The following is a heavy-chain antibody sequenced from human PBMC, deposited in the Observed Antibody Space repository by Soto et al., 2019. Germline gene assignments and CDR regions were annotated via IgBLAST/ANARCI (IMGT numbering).Heavy chain of an antibody. V-gene: IGHV1-46*03. Sequence: ASVKVSCKASGYTFTSYYMHWVRQTPGQGLEWMGIINPSGGSTSYAQKFQGRVTMTRDTSTSTVYMELSSLRSEDTAVYYCAWHGNEVAFDSWGQGKMVTVSS. D-gene: IGHD1-1*01. CDR1: GYTFTSYY. J-gene: IGHJ3*02. CDR2: INPSGGST. CDR3: AWHGNEVAFDS.